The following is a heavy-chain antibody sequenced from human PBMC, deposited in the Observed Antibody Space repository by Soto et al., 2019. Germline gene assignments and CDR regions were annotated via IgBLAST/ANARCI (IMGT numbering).Heavy chain of an antibody. CDR3: ATDSGSPGY. CDR2: INHSGST. CDR1: GGSFSGYY. D-gene: IGHD1-26*01. Sequence: SETPSLTCAVYGGSFSGYYWSWIRQPPGKGLEWIGEINHSGSTNYNPSLKSRVTISVDTSRNQFSLKLSSVTAADTAVYYCATDSGSPGYWGQGTLVTVSS. V-gene: IGHV4-34*01. J-gene: IGHJ4*02.